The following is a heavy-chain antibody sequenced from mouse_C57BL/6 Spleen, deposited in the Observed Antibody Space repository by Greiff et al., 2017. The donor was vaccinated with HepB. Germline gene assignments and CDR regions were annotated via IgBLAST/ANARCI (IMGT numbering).Heavy chain of an antibody. J-gene: IGHJ1*03. D-gene: IGHD2-4*01. CDR3: ARSGDYDGVWYFDV. CDR1: GFNIKDYY. V-gene: IGHV14-2*01. CDR2: IDPEDGET. Sequence: EVQLQQSGAELVKPGASVKLSCTASGFNIKDYYMHWVKQRTEQGLEWIGRIDPEDGETKYAPKFQGKATITADTSSNTAYLQISSLTSEDTAVYYCARSGDYDGVWYFDVWGTGTTVTVSS.